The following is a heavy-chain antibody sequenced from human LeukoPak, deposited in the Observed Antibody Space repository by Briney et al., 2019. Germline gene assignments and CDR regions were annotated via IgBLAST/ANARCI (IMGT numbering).Heavy chain of an antibody. V-gene: IGHV3-23*01. CDR3: AKRSSLNYFDS. CDR2: ISAGGGT. D-gene: IGHD3-16*01. CDR1: GCTFSNFG. Sequence: GGSLRLSCAASGCTFSNFGMSWVRQAPGNGLEWVSAISAGGGTYYADTVKGRFTISRDNSKNTLYLQMSILRAEDTALYYCAKRSSLNYFDSWGQGTLVTVSS. J-gene: IGHJ4*02.